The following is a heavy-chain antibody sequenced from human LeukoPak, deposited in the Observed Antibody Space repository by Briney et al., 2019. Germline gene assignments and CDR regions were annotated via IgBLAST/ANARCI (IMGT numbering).Heavy chain of an antibody. V-gene: IGHV3-33*06. J-gene: IGHJ3*02. D-gene: IGHD1-26*01. CDR2: IWYDGSNK. Sequence: GGSLRLSCAASGFTFSSYGMHWVRQAPGKGLEWVAVIWYDGSNKYYADSVKGRFTISRDNSKNTLYLQTNSLRAEDTAVYYCAKESQWELRGKAFDIWGQGTMVTVSS. CDR1: GFTFSSYG. CDR3: AKESQWELRGKAFDI.